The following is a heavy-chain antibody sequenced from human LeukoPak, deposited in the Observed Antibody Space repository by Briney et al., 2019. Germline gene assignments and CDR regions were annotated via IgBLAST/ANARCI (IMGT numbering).Heavy chain of an antibody. CDR2: IYFRGTT. CDR3: ARSPGAPFDY. J-gene: IGHJ4*02. D-gene: IGHD7-27*01. V-gene: IGHV4-59*01. CDR1: GGSISSYY. Sequence: SETLSLTCTVSGGSISSYYWSWIRQPPGKGLEWIGYIYFRGTTNYHPSIKSRVTISVDTSKNQFSLKLTSVTTADTAVYYCARSPGAPFDYWGKGSLVTVSS.